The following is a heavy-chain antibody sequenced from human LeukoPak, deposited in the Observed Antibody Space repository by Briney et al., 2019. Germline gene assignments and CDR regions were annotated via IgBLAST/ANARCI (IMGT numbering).Heavy chain of an antibody. CDR3: ARTTSMTYVGDAFDI. V-gene: IGHV3-74*01. J-gene: IGHJ3*02. CDR1: GGSISSNTYY. Sequence: ETLSLTCTVSGGSISSNTYYWAWVRQAPGKGLVWVSRINSDGSRTTYADSVKGRFTISRDNATNTLYLQMNSLRAEDTAVYFCARTTSMTYVGDAFDIWGQGTMVTVSS. CDR2: INSDGSRT. D-gene: IGHD1-26*01.